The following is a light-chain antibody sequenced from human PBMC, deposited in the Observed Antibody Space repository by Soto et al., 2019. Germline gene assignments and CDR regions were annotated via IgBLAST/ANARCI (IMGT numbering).Light chain of an antibody. Sequence: QSVLTQPASVSGSPGQSITISSTGTSSDIGAYNYVSWYQQHPGKAPRLMIYEVNIRPSGVSNRFSGSKSVNTASLTISGLQAEDEADYYCSSYTTATTLYVFGTGTKVTVL. V-gene: IGLV2-14*01. CDR1: SSDIGAYNY. CDR2: EVN. J-gene: IGLJ1*01. CDR3: SSYTTATTLYV.